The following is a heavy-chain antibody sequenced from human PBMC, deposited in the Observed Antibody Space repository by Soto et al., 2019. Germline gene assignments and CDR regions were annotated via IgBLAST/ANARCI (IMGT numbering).Heavy chain of an antibody. Sequence: ASVKVSCKASGYTFTSYDISWVRQATGQGLEWMGWMNPNSGNTGYAQKFQGRVTMTRNTSISTAYMELSSLRSEDTAVYYCARAAVVVVAATIWFDPWGQGTLVTVSS. CDR1: GYTFTSYD. CDR2: MNPNSGNT. D-gene: IGHD2-15*01. J-gene: IGHJ5*02. CDR3: ARAAVVVVAATIWFDP. V-gene: IGHV1-8*01.